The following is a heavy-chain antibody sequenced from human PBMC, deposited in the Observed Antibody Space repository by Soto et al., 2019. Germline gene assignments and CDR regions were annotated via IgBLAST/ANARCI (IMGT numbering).Heavy chain of an antibody. CDR3: TRNLYNTGDFDH. CDR2: MTTDRGYT. J-gene: IGHJ4*02. V-gene: IGHV1-8*02. CDR1: GYTFTDYD. Sequence: QVQLMQSGAEVRKPGASVKVSCKASGYTFTDYDINWVRQATGQGLEWLGWMTTDRGYTGYAQKFQGRVTLTRDTSRGTAYMELSSLTSEDTAVYYCTRNLYNTGDFDHWGQGTLVTVSS. D-gene: IGHD1-20*01.